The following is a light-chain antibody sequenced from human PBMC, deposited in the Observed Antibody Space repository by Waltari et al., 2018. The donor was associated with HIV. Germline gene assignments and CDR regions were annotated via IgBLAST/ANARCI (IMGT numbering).Light chain of an antibody. Sequence: QSVLTQPPSASGTPGPRVTISCSGSSSNIGSNTVNWYHQLPGTAPKLLIYTNNQRPAGVPDRFSGSKSGTSASLAISGLQSEDEADYYCAAWDDSLNGWVFGGGTKLTVL. CDR3: AAWDDSLNGWV. CDR1: SSNIGSNT. CDR2: TNN. V-gene: IGLV1-44*01. J-gene: IGLJ3*02.